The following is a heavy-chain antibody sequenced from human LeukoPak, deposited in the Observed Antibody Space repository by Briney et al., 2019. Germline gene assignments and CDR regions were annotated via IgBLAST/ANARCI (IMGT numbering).Heavy chain of an antibody. CDR1: GGSFSGYY. D-gene: IGHD3-22*01. CDR2: INHSGST. V-gene: IGHV4-34*01. CDR3: ARGQKYYYDSSGYGPNYY. Sequence: PSETLSLTCAVYGGSFSGYYWSWIRQPPGKGLEWIGEINHSGSTKYNPSLKSRVTISIDTSKNQFSLKVSSVTAADTAVYYCARGQKYYYDSSGYGPNYYWGQGTLVTVSS. J-gene: IGHJ4*02.